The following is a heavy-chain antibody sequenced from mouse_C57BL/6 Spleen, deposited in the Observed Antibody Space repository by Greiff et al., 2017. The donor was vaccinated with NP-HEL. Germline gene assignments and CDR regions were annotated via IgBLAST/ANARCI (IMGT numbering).Heavy chain of an antibody. Sequence: EVQLVESGGGLVKPGGSLKLSCAASGFTFSSYAMSWVRQTPEKRLEWVATISDGGSYTYYPDNVKGRFTISRDNAKNNLYLQMSHLKSEDTAMYYCARDVGDSSGYYYAMDYWGQGTSVTVSS. CDR2: ISDGGSYT. CDR3: ARDVGDSSGYYYAMDY. D-gene: IGHD3-2*02. CDR1: GFTFSSYA. V-gene: IGHV5-4*01. J-gene: IGHJ4*01.